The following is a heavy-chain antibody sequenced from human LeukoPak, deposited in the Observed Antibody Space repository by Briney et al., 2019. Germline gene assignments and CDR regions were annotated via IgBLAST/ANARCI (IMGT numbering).Heavy chain of an antibody. CDR3: AKFPGIQADFPRWFDS. D-gene: IGHD2-15*01. Sequence: PGGSLRLSCIASRFTFSNYAMNWVRQAPGKGLEWVSGISGSGGSTFYADSVRGRFTISRDNSQNTLYLQMNSLRAEDTAVYYCAKFPGIQADFPRWFDSWGQGTLVTVSS. J-gene: IGHJ5*01. CDR2: ISGSGGST. CDR1: RFTFSNYA. V-gene: IGHV3-23*01.